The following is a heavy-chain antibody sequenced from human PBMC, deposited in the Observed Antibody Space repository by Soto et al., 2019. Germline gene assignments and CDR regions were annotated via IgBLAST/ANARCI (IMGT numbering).Heavy chain of an antibody. Sequence: VQLLESGGGSVQPGGSLRLSCAASGFTFSSYAITWVRQAPGKGLEWVSAMSGSGGTTYYADSARGRFTISRDNSKNTLYLQMYNLRAEDTAVFYFVRHTSIFFSDEFEYWGQGVLVTVSS. CDR1: GFTFSSYA. CDR3: VRHTSIFFSDEFEY. CDR2: MSGSGGTT. V-gene: IGHV3-23*01. D-gene: IGHD2-21*02. J-gene: IGHJ4*02.